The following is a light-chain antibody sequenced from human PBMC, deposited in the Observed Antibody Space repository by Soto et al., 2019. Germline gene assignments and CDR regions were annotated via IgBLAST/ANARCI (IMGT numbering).Light chain of an antibody. CDR3: QQYGSSPWT. Sequence: EIVLTQSPGTLSLSPGERATLSCRASQSVSSSYLAWYQQKPGQAPRLLIYGASSRATGIPDRVSGSGSGTDFTLTISRLEPEDFAEYYCQQYGSSPWTFGQGTKVEIK. CDR2: GAS. CDR1: QSVSSSY. V-gene: IGKV3-20*01. J-gene: IGKJ1*01.